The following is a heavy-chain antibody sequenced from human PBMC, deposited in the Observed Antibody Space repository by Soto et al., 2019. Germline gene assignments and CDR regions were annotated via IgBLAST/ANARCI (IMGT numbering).Heavy chain of an antibody. D-gene: IGHD2-2*01. CDR3: ARDGALPGGCSSTSCPNYYYYGMDV. CDR2: INAGNGNT. J-gene: IGHJ6*02. CDR1: GYTFTSYA. V-gene: IGHV1-3*01. Sequence: ASVKVSCKASGYTFTSYAMHWVRQAPGQRLEWMGWINAGNGNTKYSQKFQGRVTITRDTSASTAYMELSSLRSEDTAVYYCARDGALPGGCSSTSCPNYYYYGMDVWGQGTTVTVSS.